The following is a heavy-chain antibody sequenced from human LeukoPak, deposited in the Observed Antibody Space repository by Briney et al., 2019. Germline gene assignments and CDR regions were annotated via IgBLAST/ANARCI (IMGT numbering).Heavy chain of an antibody. J-gene: IGHJ4*02. CDR2: IDWDDDK. D-gene: IGHD7-27*01. CDR3: ARIQLGMGYFDY. CDR1: GFSLSTSGMC. V-gene: IGHV2-70*11. Sequence: SGPALVKPTQTLTLTCTFSGFSLSTSGMCVSWIRQPPGKALEWLARIDWDDDKYYSTSLKTRLTISKDTSKNQVVLTMTNMDPVDAATYYCARIQLGMGYFDYWGQGPLVTVSS.